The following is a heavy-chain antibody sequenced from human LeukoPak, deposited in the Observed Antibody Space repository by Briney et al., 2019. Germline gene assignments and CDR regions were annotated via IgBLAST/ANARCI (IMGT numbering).Heavy chain of an antibody. D-gene: IGHD1-1*01. Sequence: GGSLRLSCAASGFNFSNYWMHWVRQAPGKGLVWVSRINSDGSSTSYADSVKGRFTISRDNAENTLYLQINSLRAEDTAVYYCATDEAATGRLDYWGQGTLVTDSS. J-gene: IGHJ4*02. V-gene: IGHV3-74*01. CDR3: ATDEAATGRLDY. CDR1: GFNFSNYW. CDR2: INSDGSST.